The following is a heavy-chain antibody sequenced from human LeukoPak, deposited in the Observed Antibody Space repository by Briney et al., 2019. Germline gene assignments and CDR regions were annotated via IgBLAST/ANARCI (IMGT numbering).Heavy chain of an antibody. CDR1: GGSISSYY. Sequence: PSETLSLTCTASGGSISSYYWSWIRQPPGKGLEWIGYIYYSGSTNYNPSLKSRVTISVDTSKNQFSLKLSSVTAADTAVYYCARTVSGPTPDYYYYYYMDVWGKGTTVTVSS. D-gene: IGHD4-17*01. CDR2: IYYSGST. CDR3: ARTVSGPTPDYYYYYYMDV. V-gene: IGHV4-59*01. J-gene: IGHJ6*03.